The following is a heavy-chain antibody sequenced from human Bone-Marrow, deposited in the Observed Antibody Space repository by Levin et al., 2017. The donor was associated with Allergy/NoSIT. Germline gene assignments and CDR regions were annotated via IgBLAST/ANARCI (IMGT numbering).Heavy chain of an antibody. CDR3: ARSVPAATRVGWFDP. V-gene: IGHV4-30-2*01. CDR2: IYHSGST. Sequence: NPSETLSLTCAVSGGSISSGGYSWSWIRQPPGKGLEWIGYIYHSGSTYYNPSLKSRVTISVDRSKNQFSLKLSSVTAADTAVYYCARSVPAATRVGWFDPWGQGTLVTVSS. D-gene: IGHD2-2*01. CDR1: GGSISSGGYS. J-gene: IGHJ5*02.